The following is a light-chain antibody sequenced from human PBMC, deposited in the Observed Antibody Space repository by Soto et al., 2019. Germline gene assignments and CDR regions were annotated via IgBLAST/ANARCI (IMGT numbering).Light chain of an antibody. Sequence: IQMTQSPSTLSASVGYRVTITCRASPSISSWFAWYQQKPGEAPKILLYKASSLETGVPSRFSGSGSWTEFTLPISSLQPDDFATYYYQQYDYYPYTFGQGTKLEIK. V-gene: IGKV1-5*03. CDR2: KAS. CDR3: QQYDYYPYT. CDR1: PSISSW. J-gene: IGKJ2*01.